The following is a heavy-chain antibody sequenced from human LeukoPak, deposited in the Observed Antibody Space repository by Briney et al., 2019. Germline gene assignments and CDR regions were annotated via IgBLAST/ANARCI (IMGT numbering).Heavy chain of an antibody. CDR2: INHSGST. CDR3: ARAITNSSGYVLHGYYYYYYMDV. CDR1: GGSFSGYY. V-gene: IGHV4-34*01. J-gene: IGHJ6*03. Sequence: PSETLSLTCAVYGGSFSGYYWSWIRQPPGKGLEWIGEINHSGSTNYNPSLKSRVTISVDTSKNQFSLKLSSVTAADTAVYYCARAITNSSGYVLHGYYYYYYMDVWGKGTTVTVSS. D-gene: IGHD3-22*01.